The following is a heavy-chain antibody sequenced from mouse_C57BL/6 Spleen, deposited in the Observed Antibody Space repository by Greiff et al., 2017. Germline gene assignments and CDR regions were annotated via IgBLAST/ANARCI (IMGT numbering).Heavy chain of an antibody. CDR2: ISYDGSN. J-gene: IGHJ3*01. Sequence: VQLKESGPGLVKPSQSLSLTCSVTGYSITSGYYWNWIRQFPGNKLEWMGYISYDGSNNYNPSLKNRISITRDTSKNQFFLKLNSVTTEDTATYYCARGPTSAWFAYWGQGTLVTVSA. V-gene: IGHV3-6*01. CDR3: ARGPTSAWFAY. CDR1: GYSITSGYY. D-gene: IGHD1-1*01.